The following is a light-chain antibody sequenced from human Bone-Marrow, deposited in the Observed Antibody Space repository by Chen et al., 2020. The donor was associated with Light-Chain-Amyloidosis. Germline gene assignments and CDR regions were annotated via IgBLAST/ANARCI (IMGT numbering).Light chain of an antibody. V-gene: IGKV3-20*01. J-gene: IGKJ4*01. CDR3: QQYGTSPLT. CDR2: GSS. Sequence: EIVLTQSPGTLSLSSGEGANLSCRASQTICRNYLTRYQQKFGQAPRLLIYGSSSRATGIPDRFTGSGSGTDFTLTINRLEPEDFAMYYCQQYGTSPLTFGGGTKVEIK. CDR1: QTICRNY.